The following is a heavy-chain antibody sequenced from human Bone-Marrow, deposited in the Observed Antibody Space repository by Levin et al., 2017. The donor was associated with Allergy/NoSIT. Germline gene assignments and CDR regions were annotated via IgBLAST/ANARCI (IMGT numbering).Heavy chain of an antibody. CDR1: GFSLTARPVG. D-gene: IGHD1-1*01. Sequence: SGPTLVKPTQALALTCTFSGFSLTARPVGVGWIRQPPGKALELLALIYWDDDKRYSPSLRSRLTITKDNSRTQVFLTMTNMDPEDTATYYCAHRRSGYNWDDGDFDYWGQGILVTVSS. J-gene: IGHJ4*02. CDR3: AHRRSGYNWDDGDFDY. CDR2: IYWDDDK. V-gene: IGHV2-5*02.